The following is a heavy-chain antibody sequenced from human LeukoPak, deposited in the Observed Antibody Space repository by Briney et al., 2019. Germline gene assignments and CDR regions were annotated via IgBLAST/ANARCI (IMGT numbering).Heavy chain of an antibody. J-gene: IGHJ3*02. V-gene: IGHV4-39*01. CDR1: GASFSDTTYY. CDR3: ASPSKLVDSRGAFDI. Sequence: SETLSLTCTVSGASFSDTTYYWAWFRQPPGKGLEWIASIYFSETKYNPSLKSRITISGDTSKNQFSLKLTSVTATDTAVYYCASPSKLVDSRGAFDIWGQGTMVTVSA. D-gene: IGHD2-21*01. CDR2: IYFSET.